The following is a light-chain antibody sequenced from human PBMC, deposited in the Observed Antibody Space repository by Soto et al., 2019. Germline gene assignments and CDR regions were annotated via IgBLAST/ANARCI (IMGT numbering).Light chain of an antibody. CDR3: GSYTSSSTLV. V-gene: IGLV2-14*01. J-gene: IGLJ2*01. CDR1: SSDVGGYNS. CDR2: DVS. Sequence: QSVLTQPASVSGSPGQSITISCTGTSSDVGGYNSVSWYQQHPGKAPKVMIYDVSNRPSGVSNRFSGSTSGNTASLTISGLQSEDEADYYCGSYTSSSTLVFGGGTKLTVL.